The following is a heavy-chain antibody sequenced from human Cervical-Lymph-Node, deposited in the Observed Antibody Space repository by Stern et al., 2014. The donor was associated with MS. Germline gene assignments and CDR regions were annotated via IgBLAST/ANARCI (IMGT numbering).Heavy chain of an antibody. CDR2: IYSGGST. Sequence: EVQLEESGGGLIQPGGSLRLSCAASGFTVSSNYMSWVRQAPGKGLEWVSFIYSGGSTYYADSVKGRFTISRDNSKNTLYLQMNSLRAEDTAVYYCARDKNGYNYFDYWGQGTLVTVSS. CDR3: ARDKNGYNYFDY. D-gene: IGHD5-24*01. V-gene: IGHV3-53*01. J-gene: IGHJ4*02. CDR1: GFTVSSNY.